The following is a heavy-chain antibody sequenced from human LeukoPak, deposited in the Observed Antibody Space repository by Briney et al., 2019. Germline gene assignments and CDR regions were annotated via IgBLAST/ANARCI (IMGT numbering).Heavy chain of an antibody. D-gene: IGHD1-1*01. J-gene: IGHJ4*02. CDR3: AKHAGTTRQTKDY. V-gene: IGHV3-23*01. CDR2: ISASGGST. CDR1: GVIFNNYA. Sequence: GGSLRLSCAVSGVIFNNYAMSWVRQAPGRGLEWVSVISASGGSTYYADSVKGRFTISRDNSNNRLYLEMNSLRAEDTAVYYCAKHAGTTRQTKDYWGQGTLVTVSS.